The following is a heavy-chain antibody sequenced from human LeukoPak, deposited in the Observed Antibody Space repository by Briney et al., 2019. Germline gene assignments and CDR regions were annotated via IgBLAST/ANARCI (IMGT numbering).Heavy chain of an antibody. CDR2: ISSSSSTI. CDR3: ARDGRYSSSWGIYYYGMDV. D-gene: IGHD6-13*01. V-gene: IGHV3-48*01. CDR1: GFTFSSYA. Sequence: GGSLRLSCAASGFTFSSYAMSWVRQAPGKGLEWVSYISSSSSTIYYADSVKGRFTISRDNAKNSLYLQMNSLRAEDTAVYYCARDGRYSSSWGIYYYGMDVWGQGTTVTVSS. J-gene: IGHJ6*02.